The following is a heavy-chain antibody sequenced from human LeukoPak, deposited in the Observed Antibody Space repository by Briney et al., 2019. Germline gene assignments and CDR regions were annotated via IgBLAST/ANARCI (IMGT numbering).Heavy chain of an antibody. CDR3: ARDNYAGANWFDP. V-gene: IGHV1-69*05. CDR2: IIPIFGTA. CDR1: GGTFSSYA. D-gene: IGHD1-7*01. J-gene: IGHJ5*02. Sequence: SVKVSCKASGGTFSSYAISWVRQAPGQGLEWMGGIIPIFGTANYAQKFQGRVTITTDESTSTAYMELSSLRSEDTAVYYCARDNYAGANWFDPWGQGTLVTLSS.